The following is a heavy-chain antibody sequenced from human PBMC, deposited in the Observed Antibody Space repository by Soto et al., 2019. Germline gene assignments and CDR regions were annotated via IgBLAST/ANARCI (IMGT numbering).Heavy chain of an antibody. J-gene: IGHJ3*02. Sequence: ASVKVSCEASGYSLTGYYMHWVRQAPGQGLEWMGWINPNSGGTNYAQKFQGWVTMTRDTSISTAYMELSRLRSDDTAVYYCARYCSGGSCYDAFDIWGQGTMVTVSS. CDR2: INPNSGGT. CDR1: GYSLTGYY. CDR3: ARYCSGGSCYDAFDI. V-gene: IGHV1-2*04. D-gene: IGHD2-15*01.